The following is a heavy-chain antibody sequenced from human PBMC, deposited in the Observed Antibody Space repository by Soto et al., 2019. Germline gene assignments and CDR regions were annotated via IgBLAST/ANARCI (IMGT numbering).Heavy chain of an antibody. CDR3: AKDQYDFWSGYSSQYGMYV. V-gene: IGHV3-30*18. Sequence: GGSRSLSCAACGYYFSRWSPHWDRQAPGKGLEWVAVISYDGSNKYYADSVKGRFTISRDNSKNTLYLQMNSLRAEDTAVYYCAKDQYDFWSGYSSQYGMYVWGQGTTVTVSS. CDR2: ISYDGSNK. D-gene: IGHD3-3*01. CDR1: GYYFSRWS. J-gene: IGHJ6*02.